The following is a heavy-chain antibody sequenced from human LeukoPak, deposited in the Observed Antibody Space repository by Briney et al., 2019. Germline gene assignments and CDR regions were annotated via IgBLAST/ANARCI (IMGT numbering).Heavy chain of an antibody. V-gene: IGHV1-18*01. J-gene: IGHJ2*01. Sequence: ASVKVSCKASGYTFTSYGISWVRQAPGQGLEWMGWISAYNGNTNYAQKLQGRVTMTTDTSTSTACMELRSLRSDDTAVYYCARVIVVVPAADAGYFDLWGRGTLVTVSS. CDR1: GYTFTSYG. D-gene: IGHD2-2*01. CDR2: ISAYNGNT. CDR3: ARVIVVVPAADAGYFDL.